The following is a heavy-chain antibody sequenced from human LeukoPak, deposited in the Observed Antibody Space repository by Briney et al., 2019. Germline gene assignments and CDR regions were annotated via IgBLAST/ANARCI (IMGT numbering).Heavy chain of an antibody. V-gene: IGHV1-69*05. Sequence: SVKVSCKASGGTLSNHSVSWVRQAPGQGLEWMGRIIPVSGTANYAHNLQGRVTITTDDSTSSVYMDLSSLRSEDTAVYFCARSVNWRSRRYGSFDLWGRGTLVAVSS. CDR2: IIPVSGTA. CDR1: GGTLSNHS. D-gene: IGHD1-20*01. J-gene: IGHJ2*01. CDR3: ARSVNWRSRRYGSFDL.